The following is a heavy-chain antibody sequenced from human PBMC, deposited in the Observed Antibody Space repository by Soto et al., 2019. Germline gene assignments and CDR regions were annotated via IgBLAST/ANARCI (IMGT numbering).Heavy chain of an antibody. CDR3: ARGPAGDKVDY. J-gene: IGHJ4*02. CDR1: GGSINNNNYY. Sequence: SETLSLTCTVSGGSINNNNYYWSWIRQPPGKGLEWIGHIYKIGSTYSTPSLRSRVAISIDTSNNQFSLKLTSVTAADTAVYYCARGPAGDKVDYWGQGTLVTVSS. D-gene: IGHD6-19*01. CDR2: IYKIGST. V-gene: IGHV4-30-4*01.